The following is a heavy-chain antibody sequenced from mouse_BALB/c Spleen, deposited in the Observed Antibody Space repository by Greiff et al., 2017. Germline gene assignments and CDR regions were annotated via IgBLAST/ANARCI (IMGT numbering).Heavy chain of an antibody. V-gene: IGHV5-6-5*01. D-gene: IGHD1-2*01. J-gene: IGHJ2*01. CDR3: AREGDYGYYFDY. CDR2: ISSGGST. Sequence: EVMLVESGGGLVKPGGSLKLSCAASGFTFSSYAMSWVRQTPEERLEWVASISSGGSTYYPDSVKGRFTISRDNARNILYLQMSSLRSEDTAMYYCAREGDYGYYFDYWGQGTTLTVSS. CDR1: GFTFSSYA.